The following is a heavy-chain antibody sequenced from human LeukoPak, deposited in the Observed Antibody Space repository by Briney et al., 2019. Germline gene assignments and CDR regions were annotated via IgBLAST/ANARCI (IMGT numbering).Heavy chain of an antibody. D-gene: IGHD3-10*01. Sequence: PGGSLRLSCEASGFTFSSFGMHWVRQAPGKGLEWVAFIRYDGSNKYYADSVKGRFTISRDNSKNTLYLQMNSLRAEDTAVYYCARVKWFGEGRPFDIWGQGAMVTVSS. CDR3: ARVKWFGEGRPFDI. CDR2: IRYDGSNK. J-gene: IGHJ3*02. V-gene: IGHV3-30*02. CDR1: GFTFSSFG.